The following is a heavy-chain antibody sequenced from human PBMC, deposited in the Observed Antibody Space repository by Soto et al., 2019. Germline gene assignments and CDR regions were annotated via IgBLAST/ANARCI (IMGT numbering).Heavy chain of an antibody. V-gene: IGHV2-5*02. CDR2: IYWVDDK. Sequence: QITLKESGPTVVKPTQTLTLTCTLSGFSLSTNEVSVGWIRQPPGKALEWLALIYWVDDKRYSPSLNNRLTITEDTSKNQVVLTMNNMHPADTATYYCAHRDRARFYFDYWGQGTLVTVTS. CDR1: GFSLSTNEVS. CDR3: AHRDRARFYFDY. J-gene: IGHJ4*02.